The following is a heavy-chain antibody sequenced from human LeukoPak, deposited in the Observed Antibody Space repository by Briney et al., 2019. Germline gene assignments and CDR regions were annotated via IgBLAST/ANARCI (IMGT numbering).Heavy chain of an antibody. CDR3: AKDRLRVNQWLVIVPAAFDI. Sequence: PGRSLRLSCAASGFTFDDYAMHWVRQAPGKGLEWVSGISWNSGSIGYADSVKGRFTISRDNAKNSLYLQMNSLRAEDTAVYYCAKDRLRVNQWLVIVPAAFDIWGQGTMVTVSS. J-gene: IGHJ3*02. V-gene: IGHV3-9*01. CDR2: ISWNSGSI. CDR1: GFTFDDYA. D-gene: IGHD6-19*01.